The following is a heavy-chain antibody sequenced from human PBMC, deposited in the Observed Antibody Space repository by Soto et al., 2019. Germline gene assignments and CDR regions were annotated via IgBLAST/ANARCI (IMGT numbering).Heavy chain of an antibody. CDR1: GGTFGRYT. CDR2: IIPIAAIA. V-gene: IGHV1-69*02. Sequence: QVQLVQSGAEVKKPGSSVKVSCKASGGTFGRYTINWVRQAPGQGLEWMGRIIPIAAIANYTQKFQGRVTITVDKSSTTAYMELSSLRSDDTAVYYCARGSTIVRGAPSWFDPWGQGTLVTVSS. J-gene: IGHJ5*02. CDR3: ARGSTIVRGAPSWFDP. D-gene: IGHD3-10*01.